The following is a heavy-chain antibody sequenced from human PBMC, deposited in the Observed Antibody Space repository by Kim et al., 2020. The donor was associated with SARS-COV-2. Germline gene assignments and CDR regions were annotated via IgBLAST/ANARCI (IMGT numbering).Heavy chain of an antibody. J-gene: IGHJ5*02. V-gene: IGHV3-11*06. CDR3: ARDFDDTYCGGDCYSPFGA. D-gene: IGHD2-21*02. Sequence: RFTISRDNAKNSLYLQMNSLRAEDTAVYYCARDFDDTYCGGDCYSPFGAWGQGTLVTVSS.